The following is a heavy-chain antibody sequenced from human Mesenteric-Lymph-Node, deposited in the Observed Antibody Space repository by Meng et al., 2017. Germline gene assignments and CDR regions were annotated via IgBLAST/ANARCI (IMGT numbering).Heavy chain of an antibody. Sequence: QVHVVQSGAEVKKPGASVKVSCKTSGYTFTNYGISCVRHAPGQGLEWMGWITAYNGNKKYVQKLQGRVTMTTDTSTSAAYMELRSLRSDDTAVYYCARVEGATYFSHNWFDPWGQGTLVTVSS. CDR2: ITAYNGNK. CDR1: GYTFTNYG. J-gene: IGHJ5*02. D-gene: IGHD1-26*01. CDR3: ARVEGATYFSHNWFDP. V-gene: IGHV1-18*01.